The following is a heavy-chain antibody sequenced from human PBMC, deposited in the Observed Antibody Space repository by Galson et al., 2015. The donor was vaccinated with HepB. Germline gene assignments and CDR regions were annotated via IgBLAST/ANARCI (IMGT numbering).Heavy chain of an antibody. D-gene: IGHD6-19*01. CDR1: GYTFTSYY. CDR2: INPSGGST. V-gene: IGHV1-46*01. J-gene: IGHJ5*02. Sequence: SVKVSCKASGYTFTSYYIHWVRQAPGQGLEWMGIINPSGGSTSYAQKFQGRVTMTRDTSTSTVYMELSSLRSEDTAVYYCARGGSGWYSWPNWFDPWGQGTLVTVSS. CDR3: ARGGSGWYSWPNWFDP.